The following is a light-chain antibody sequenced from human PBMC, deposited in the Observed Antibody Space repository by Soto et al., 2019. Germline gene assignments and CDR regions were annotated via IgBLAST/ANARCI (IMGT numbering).Light chain of an antibody. V-gene: IGKV3-20*01. CDR3: QQYGGSPRT. J-gene: IGKJ1*01. CDR1: QSVSSNY. CDR2: GAS. Sequence: EIVLTQSPGTLSLSPGERATLSCRASQSVSSNYLAWYQQKPGQAPRLLIYGASSRATGIPDRFSGSGSGTEFTLTISRLEPEDFAVYYCQQYGGSPRTFGPGTKVEIK.